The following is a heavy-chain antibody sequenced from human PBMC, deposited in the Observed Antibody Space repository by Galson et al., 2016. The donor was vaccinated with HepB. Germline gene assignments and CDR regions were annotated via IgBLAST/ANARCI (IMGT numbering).Heavy chain of an antibody. V-gene: IGHV3-23*01. CDR2: ITGSTGVT. CDR1: GFTFGSYA. Sequence: SLRLSCAASGFTFGSYAMTWARQAPGKGLEWVSSITGSTGVTYYADSVRGRFTISRDNSKNTLYLQMKSLRAEDTALYYCAKDRASVPDAFDIWGQGTVVTVSS. J-gene: IGHJ3*02. D-gene: IGHD2-2*01. CDR3: AKDRASVPDAFDI.